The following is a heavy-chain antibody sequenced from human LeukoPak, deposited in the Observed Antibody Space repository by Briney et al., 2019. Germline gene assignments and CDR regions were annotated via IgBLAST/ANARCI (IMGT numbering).Heavy chain of an antibody. CDR3: ARHQWAAAGYYYYYGMDV. CDR1: GGSISSYY. V-gene: IGHV4-59*08. CDR2: IYYSGST. J-gene: IGHJ6*02. Sequence: SETLSLTCTVSGGSISSYYWSWIRQPLGKGLEWIGYIYYSGSTNYNPSLKSRVTISVDTSKNQFSLKLSSVTAADTAVYYCARHQWAAAGYYYYYGMDVWGQGTTVTVSS. D-gene: IGHD6-13*01.